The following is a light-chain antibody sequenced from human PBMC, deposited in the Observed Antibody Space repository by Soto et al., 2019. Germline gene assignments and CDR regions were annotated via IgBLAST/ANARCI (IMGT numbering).Light chain of an antibody. V-gene: IGLV2-14*01. Sequence: QSVLTEPSSLSGSPGQSITISCTGTASDVGGYNFVSWYQQHPANAPKLMIYEVSHRPPWVSYRFSGSKSANTAFLTISGLQAEDEADYYCSSYTSNDTYVFGNGTKVTV. J-gene: IGLJ1*01. CDR1: ASDVGGYNF. CDR3: SSYTSNDTYV. CDR2: EVS.